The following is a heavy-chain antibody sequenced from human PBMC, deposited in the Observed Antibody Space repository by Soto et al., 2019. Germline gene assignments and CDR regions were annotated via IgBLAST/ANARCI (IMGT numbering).Heavy chain of an antibody. CDR3: ASSNIAAAGFYYYGMDV. CDR1: GGSISSYY. Sequence: SETLSLTCTVSGGSISSYYWSWIRQPPRKGLEWIGYIYYSGSTNYNPSLKSRVTISVDTSKNQFSLKLSSVTAADTAVYYCASSNIAAAGFYYYGMDVWGRGTTVTVSS. D-gene: IGHD6-13*01. J-gene: IGHJ6*02. CDR2: IYYSGST. V-gene: IGHV4-59*01.